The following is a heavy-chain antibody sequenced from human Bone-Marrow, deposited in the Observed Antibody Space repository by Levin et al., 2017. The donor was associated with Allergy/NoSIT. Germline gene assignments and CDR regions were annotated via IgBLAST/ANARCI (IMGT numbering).Heavy chain of an antibody. CDR2: IYYSGST. CDR3: ASAEYYYGSGSPLSLDY. J-gene: IGHJ4*02. V-gene: IGHV4-59*01. Sequence: PSETLSLTCTVSGGSISSYYWSWIRQPPGKGLEWIGYIYYSGSTNYNPSLKSRVTISVDTSKNQFSLKLSSVTAADTAVYYCASAEYYYGSGSPLSLDYWGQGTLVTVSS. CDR1: GGSISSYY. D-gene: IGHD3-10*01.